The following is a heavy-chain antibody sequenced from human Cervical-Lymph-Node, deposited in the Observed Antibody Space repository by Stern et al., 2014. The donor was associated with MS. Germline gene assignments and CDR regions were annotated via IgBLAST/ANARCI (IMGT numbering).Heavy chain of an antibody. CDR1: GHSFTNFW. CDR3: ARQYSSGWYDS. CDR2: VYPVDSHT. V-gene: IGHV5-51*01. Sequence: VQLEQSGAEVKKPGDSLRISCQGSGHSFTNFWVAWVRQMPGKGLEWMWIVYPVDSHTRFSPSFRGQVTMSADKSTNTAYLQWSSLKASDTAMYYCARQYSSGWYDSWGQGTLVTVSS. J-gene: IGHJ5*01. D-gene: IGHD3-22*01.